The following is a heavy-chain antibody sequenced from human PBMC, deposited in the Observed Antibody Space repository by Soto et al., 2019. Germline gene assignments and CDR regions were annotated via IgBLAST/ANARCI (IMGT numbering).Heavy chain of an antibody. J-gene: IGHJ4*02. CDR2: IDPSAGST. V-gene: IGHV1-46*01. CDR3: ARSSVPTATTLYYFDY. D-gene: IGHD2-15*01. Sequence: QVQLVQSGAEVKKPGASAKVSCKASGYIFTSYYMHWVRQAPGQGLERMGTIDPSAGSTTYAQNFQGRVTMTRDTSTSTVYLEPNSLRSEDTAVYYCARSSVPTATTLYYFDYWGQGTLVTVSS. CDR1: GYIFTSYY.